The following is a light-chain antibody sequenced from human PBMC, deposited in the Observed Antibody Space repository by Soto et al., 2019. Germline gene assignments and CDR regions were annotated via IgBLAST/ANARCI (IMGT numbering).Light chain of an antibody. Sequence: EIVMTQSPDTLSVSPGERATLSCRASQSVSTNLAWDQQKPGQAPRLLIYGASTRATGIPARFSGSGSGTEFTLTISSLQSEDFPVYHCQQYNNWPYTFGQGTKLEMK. CDR2: GAS. CDR3: QQYNNWPYT. V-gene: IGKV3-15*01. J-gene: IGKJ2*01. CDR1: QSVSTN.